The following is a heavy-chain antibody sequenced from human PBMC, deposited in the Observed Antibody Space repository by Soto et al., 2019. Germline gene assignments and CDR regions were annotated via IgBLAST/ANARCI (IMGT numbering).Heavy chain of an antibody. V-gene: IGHV3-21*03. J-gene: IGHJ4*01. CDR3: TRSDRVASGTGPFDY. D-gene: IGHD6-13*01. Sequence: EVQLVESGGGLVKPGGSLRLSCVASGFTFSSYTMNWVRQAPGKGLEWVLCISSDGNSRYYADSVKGRFTISRDSASNPLYLQMNSQSDQYTTVYYCTRSDRVASGTGPFDYGGQRTLLTPSS. CDR1: GFTFSSYT. CDR2: ISSDGNSR.